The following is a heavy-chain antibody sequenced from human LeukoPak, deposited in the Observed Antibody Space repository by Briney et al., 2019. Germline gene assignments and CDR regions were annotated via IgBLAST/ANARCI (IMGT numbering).Heavy chain of an antibody. CDR3: ASYPKGY. J-gene: IGHJ4*02. CDR2: ISSSSNTI. CDR1: GFTFSSYS. V-gene: IGHV3-48*04. Sequence: GGSLRLSCAASGFTFSSYSMNWVRQAPGKGLEWVSYISSSSNTIYYRDSVKGRFTISRDNAKNSLYLQMNGLRAEDTAVYYCASYPKGYWGQGTLVTVSS.